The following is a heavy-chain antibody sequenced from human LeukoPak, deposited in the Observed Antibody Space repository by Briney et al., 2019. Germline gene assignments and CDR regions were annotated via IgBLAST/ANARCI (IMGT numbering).Heavy chain of an antibody. CDR1: GGSFSGYY. V-gene: IGHV4-34*01. Sequence: PSETLSLTCAVYGGSFSGYYWSWIRQPPGKGLEWIGEINHSGNTNYNPSLKSRVTISVDTSKNQFSLKLSSVTAADTAVYYCASWGGYKFRFTDYYYYYMDVWGNGTTVTVSS. D-gene: IGHD5-24*01. J-gene: IGHJ6*03. CDR2: INHSGNT. CDR3: ASWGGYKFRFTDYYYYYMDV.